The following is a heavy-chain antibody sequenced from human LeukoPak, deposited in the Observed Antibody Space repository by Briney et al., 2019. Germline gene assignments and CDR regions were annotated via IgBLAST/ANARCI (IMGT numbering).Heavy chain of an antibody. V-gene: IGHV3-30-3*01. J-gene: IGHJ4*02. D-gene: IGHD3-22*01. Sequence: GGSLRLSCAASGFTFNSYSMHWVRQAPGKGLEWVTAISDDETYKFYADSVKGRFTISRDNSKNTLYLQMNSLRAEDTAVYYCAKGGYSYDSSGHNYFDYWGQGTLVTVSS. CDR2: ISDDETYK. CDR1: GFTFNSYS. CDR3: AKGGYSYDSSGHNYFDY.